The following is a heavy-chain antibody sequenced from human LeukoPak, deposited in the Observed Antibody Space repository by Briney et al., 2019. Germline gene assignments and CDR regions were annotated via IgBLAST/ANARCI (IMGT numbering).Heavy chain of an antibody. D-gene: IGHD3-3*01. CDR3: ARGRFCINP. CDR1: GFTFSSFE. J-gene: IGHJ5*02. V-gene: IGHV3-48*03. CDR2: ITSSGGTI. Sequence: GGSLRPSCAASGFTFSSFEMVWVSQAPGKRLEWVSYITSSGGTIYYAESVKGRFTISRDNAKNSLYLQMNSLRAEDTAVYYCARGRFCINPWGQGTLVTVSS.